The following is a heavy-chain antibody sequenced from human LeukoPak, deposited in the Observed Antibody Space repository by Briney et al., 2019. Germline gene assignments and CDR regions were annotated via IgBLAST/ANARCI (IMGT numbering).Heavy chain of an antibody. D-gene: IGHD4-17*01. J-gene: IGHJ5*02. Sequence: PSETLSLTCTASGGSINDYYWTWIRQAPGKGLEWLGYISNSGTTDYNPSLKSRVTMSVDTSKNEFSLKVTSVTAADTAMYYCARVVRGAVTSNCFDPWGQGTLVTVSS. CDR1: GGSINDYY. CDR3: ARVVRGAVTSNCFDP. V-gene: IGHV4-59*01. CDR2: ISNSGTT.